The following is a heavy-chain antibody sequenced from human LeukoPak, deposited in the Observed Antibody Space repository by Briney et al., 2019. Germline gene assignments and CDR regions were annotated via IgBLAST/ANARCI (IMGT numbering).Heavy chain of an antibody. J-gene: IGHJ4*02. CDR3: AREISRFGI. CDR2: TYTGGTT. Sequence: TGGSLRLSCAASGFTVSSSNYMNWVRQAPGKGLEWVSGTYTGGTTYYTDSVKGRFAISRDNPNNTLYLQMHSLRAEDTAVYYCAREISRFGIWGQGTLVTVSS. CDR1: GFTVSSSNY. V-gene: IGHV3-66*01. D-gene: IGHD3-16*01.